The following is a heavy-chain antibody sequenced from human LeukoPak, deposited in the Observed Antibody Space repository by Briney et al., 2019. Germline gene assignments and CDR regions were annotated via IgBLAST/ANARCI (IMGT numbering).Heavy chain of an antibody. CDR1: GGPISSGDYN. CDR2: IYHRGST. V-gene: IGHV4-30-4*01. Sequence: SETLSLTCTVSGGPISSGDYNRSWIRQPPGQGLEWIGYIYHRGSTYYNPSLKSRVIISVDTSKNQFSLKLSSMTAADTAVYFCSREKTYYYDYWGQGTQVTVSS. CDR3: SREKTYYYDY. J-gene: IGHJ4*02.